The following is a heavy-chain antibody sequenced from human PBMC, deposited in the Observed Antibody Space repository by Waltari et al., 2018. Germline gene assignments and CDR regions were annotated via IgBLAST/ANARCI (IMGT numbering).Heavy chain of an antibody. Sequence: EVQLLESGGGLVQPGGSLSLSCAASGFTFSNYAMSWVSTDPGKGVEWVSAISGGGGSTYYADSARGRFTISRDNSKNTLYFQMNNLEAEDSAVYFCAKDIVQLPADYAFDLWGQGTMVTVSS. CDR2: ISGGGGST. V-gene: IGHV3-23*01. CDR3: AKDIVQLPADYAFDL. CDR1: GFTFSNYA. J-gene: IGHJ3*01. D-gene: IGHD2-2*01.